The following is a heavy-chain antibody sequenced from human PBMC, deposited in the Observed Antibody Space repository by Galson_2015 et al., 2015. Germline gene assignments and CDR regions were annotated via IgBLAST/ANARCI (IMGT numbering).Heavy chain of an antibody. V-gene: IGHV3-66*02. J-gene: IGHJ6*02. Sequence: SLRLSCAASGFTVSSNYMSWVRQAPGKGLEWVSVIYSGGSTYYADSAKGRFTISRDSSKNTLYLQMNGLRAEDTAVYYCARTTVTTIEGGYYYYYGMDVWGQGTTVTVSS. CDR1: GFTVSSNY. D-gene: IGHD4-17*01. CDR3: ARTTVTTIEGGYYYYYGMDV. CDR2: IYSGGST.